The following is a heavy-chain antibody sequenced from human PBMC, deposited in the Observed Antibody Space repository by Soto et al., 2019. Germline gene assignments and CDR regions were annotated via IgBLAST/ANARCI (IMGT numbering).Heavy chain of an antibody. CDR3: AREDGYSGYETFDY. J-gene: IGHJ4*02. V-gene: IGHV4-59*01. CDR1: GGSISSYY. D-gene: IGHD5-12*01. CDR2: IYYSGST. Sequence: SETLSLTCTVSGGSISSYYWSWIRQPPGKGLEWIGYIYYSGSTNYNPSLKSRVTISVDTSKNQFSLKLSSVTAADTAVYYCAREDGYSGYETFDYWGQGTLVTVSS.